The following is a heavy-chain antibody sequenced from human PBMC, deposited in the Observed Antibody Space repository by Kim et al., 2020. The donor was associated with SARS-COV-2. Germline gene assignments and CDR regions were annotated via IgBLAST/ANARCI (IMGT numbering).Heavy chain of an antibody. V-gene: IGHV4-39*01. J-gene: IGHJ4*02. CDR1: GGSISSSSYY. D-gene: IGHD5-12*01. Sequence: SETLSLTCTVSGGSISSSSYYWGWIRQPPGKGLEWIGSIYYSGSTYYNPSLKSRVTISVDTSKNQFSLKLSSVTAADTAVYYCARHGRGGYNFRGRVDYWGQGTLVTVSS. CDR2: IYYSGST. CDR3: ARHGRGGYNFRGRVDY.